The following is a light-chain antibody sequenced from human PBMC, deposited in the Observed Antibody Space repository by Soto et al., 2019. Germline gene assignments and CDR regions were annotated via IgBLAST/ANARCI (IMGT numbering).Light chain of an antibody. Sequence: DVQLTQPPFFQSASVGDRVTITCRASQGISSYLAWYQQKPGKAPKLLIYAASTLQSGVPSRFSGSGSGTEFTLTISSLQPEDFATYYCQQLNSYPSITFGQGTRLEI. CDR1: QGISSY. CDR2: AAS. CDR3: QQLNSYPSIT. J-gene: IGKJ5*01. V-gene: IGKV1-9*01.